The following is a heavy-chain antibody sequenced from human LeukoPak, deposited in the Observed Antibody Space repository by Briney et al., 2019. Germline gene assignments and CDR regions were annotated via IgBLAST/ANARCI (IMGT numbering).Heavy chain of an antibody. CDR2: ISYDGSNK. CDR3: ARGGSSQRKAYYYYGMDV. J-gene: IGHJ6*02. V-gene: IGHV3-30-3*01. CDR1: GFTFSSYA. Sequence: GGSLRLSCAASGFTFSSYAMHWVRQAPGKGLEGVAVISYDGSNKYYADSVKGRFTISRDNSKNTLYLQMNSLRAEDTAVYYCARGGSSQRKAYYYYGMDVWGQGTTVTVSS. D-gene: IGHD6-6*01.